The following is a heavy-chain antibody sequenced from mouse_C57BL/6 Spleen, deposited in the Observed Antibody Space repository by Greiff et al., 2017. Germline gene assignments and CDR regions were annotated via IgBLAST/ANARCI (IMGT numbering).Heavy chain of an antibody. D-gene: IGHD2-4*01. CDR3: AREEGIYYDYVDAY. CDR1: GYTFTSYW. J-gene: IGHJ3*01. V-gene: IGHV1-72*01. Sequence: VQLQQPGAELVKPGASVKLSCKASGYTFTSYWMHWVKQRPGRGLEWIGRIDPNSGGTKYTEQFKSKATLTVDKPSSTAYMQLSSLTSEDSAVYYCAREEGIYYDYVDAYWGQGALVTVSA. CDR2: IDPNSGGT.